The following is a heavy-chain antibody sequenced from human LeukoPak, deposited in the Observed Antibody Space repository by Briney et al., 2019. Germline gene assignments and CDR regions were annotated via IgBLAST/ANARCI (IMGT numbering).Heavy chain of an antibody. J-gene: IGHJ4*02. CDR2: IIPMFGTT. CDR3: ARSYSSAPIV. D-gene: IGHD3-22*01. Sequence: ASVSVSCKASRVTFTNYVFSWVGQAPGQGLEWIGGIIPMFGTTNFAQKFQGRVTITADKSTSTAYMEPSSLRSDDTAMYYCARSYSSAPIVWGQGTLVTVSS. V-gene: IGHV1-69*06. CDR1: RVTFTNYV.